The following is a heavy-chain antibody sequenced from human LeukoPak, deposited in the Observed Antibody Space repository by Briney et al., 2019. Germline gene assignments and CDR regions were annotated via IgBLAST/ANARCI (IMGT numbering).Heavy chain of an antibody. V-gene: IGHV3-21*01. Sequence: GGSLRLSCAASGFTFSSYSMNWVRQAPRKGLEWVSAISSRSNYIYYADSVKGRFTISRDNAKNSLFLQMNSLRAEDTAVYYCARVPVLLTMGGDYWGQGTLVTVSS. J-gene: IGHJ4*02. D-gene: IGHD2/OR15-2a*01. CDR2: ISSRSNYI. CDR3: ARVPVLLTMGGDY. CDR1: GFTFSSYS.